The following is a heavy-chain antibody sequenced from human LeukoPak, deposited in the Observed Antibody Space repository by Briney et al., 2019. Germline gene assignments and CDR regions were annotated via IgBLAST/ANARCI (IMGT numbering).Heavy chain of an antibody. V-gene: IGHV3-53*04. CDR3: ARGWSEQLVNDAFDV. CDR1: GFTVSSHY. D-gene: IGHD6-6*01. Sequence: GGSLRLSCAASGFTVSSHYLTWVRQAPGKGLEWVSTLYSDGRSYYADSVKGRFTISRHHSTNTVYLQMTSLRPNDTAVYFCARGWSEQLVNDAFDVWGQGTLVSVSS. CDR2: LYSDGRS. J-gene: IGHJ3*01.